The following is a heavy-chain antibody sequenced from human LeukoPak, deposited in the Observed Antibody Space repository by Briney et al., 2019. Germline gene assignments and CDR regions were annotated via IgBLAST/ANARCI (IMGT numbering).Heavy chain of an antibody. V-gene: IGHV4-61*01. CDR1: GGSISSSYY. D-gene: IGHD1/OR15-1a*01. Sequence: SETLSLTYAVSGGSISSSYYWSWIRQSPEKGLEWIGYIYYRGSTDYNPSLKSRVTISVDTSKNQFSLKLSSVTSADTAVYYCARDRHWTNDWVFDYWGQGTLVTVSS. CDR2: IYYRGST. J-gene: IGHJ4*02. CDR3: ARDRHWTNDWVFDY.